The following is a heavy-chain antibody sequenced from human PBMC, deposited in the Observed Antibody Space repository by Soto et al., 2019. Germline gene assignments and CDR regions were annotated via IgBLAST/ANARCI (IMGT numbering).Heavy chain of an antibody. CDR1: GGTFDSYV. CDR3: ARVHSSGIFYFVDP. CDR2: IMPIFGTP. J-gene: IGHJ5*02. D-gene: IGHD3-10*01. V-gene: IGHV1-69*01. Sequence: GPQVKVSCKASGGTFDSYVISWLRQAPGQGLEWMGGIMPIFGTPNYAQKFRGRVTISADESTSTAYLELSSLTSDDTAVYYCARVHSSGIFYFVDPWGQGTLVTVS.